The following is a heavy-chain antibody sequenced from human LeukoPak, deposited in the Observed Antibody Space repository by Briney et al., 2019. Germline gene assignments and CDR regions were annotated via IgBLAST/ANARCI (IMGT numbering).Heavy chain of an antibody. CDR1: GYSISSDYY. Sequence: SETLSLTCTVSGYSISSDYYWGWIRQPPGKGLEWIGNIYHSGSTYCNASLKSRVTILVDMSKNQFSLKLSSVTAADTAVYYCARQQDYSDSSGYYTPFDYWGQGTLVTVSS. V-gene: IGHV4-38-2*02. D-gene: IGHD3-22*01. CDR3: ARQQDYSDSSGYYTPFDY. J-gene: IGHJ4*02. CDR2: IYHSGST.